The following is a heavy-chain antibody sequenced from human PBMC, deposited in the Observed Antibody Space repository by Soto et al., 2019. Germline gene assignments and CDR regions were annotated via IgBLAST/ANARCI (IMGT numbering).Heavy chain of an antibody. CDR2: ISYDESNK. CDR3: AKALGVIRRGYLDY. Sequence: QVQLVESGGGVVQPGRSLRLSCVASGFTFSTYGMHWVRQAPGKGLEWVSFISYDESNKYYADSVKARFTISRDNSKNTVSLQMNSLRAEDTAVYYCAKALGVIRRGYLDYWGQGTLVSVS. D-gene: IGHD3-16*01. J-gene: IGHJ4*02. CDR1: GFTFSTYG. V-gene: IGHV3-30*18.